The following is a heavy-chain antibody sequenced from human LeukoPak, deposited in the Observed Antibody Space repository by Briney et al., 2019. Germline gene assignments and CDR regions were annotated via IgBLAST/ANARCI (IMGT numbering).Heavy chain of an antibody. CDR1: GYTFTNYG. J-gene: IGHJ4*02. Sequence: ASVKVSCKASGYTFTNYGITWMRHAPGQGLEWMGWINTYNVNTNYAQKLQGRVTITTDTSASTAYMELRSVRSDGTAVFYCARDLVDGVGAPGAYWGQGALVTVSS. V-gene: IGHV1-18*01. CDR2: INTYNVNT. D-gene: IGHD1-26*01. CDR3: ARDLVDGVGAPGAY.